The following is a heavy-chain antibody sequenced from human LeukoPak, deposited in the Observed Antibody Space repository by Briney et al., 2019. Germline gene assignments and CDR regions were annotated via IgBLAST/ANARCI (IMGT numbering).Heavy chain of an antibody. J-gene: IGHJ1*01. Sequence: ASVKVSCKASGGTFSSYAISWVRQAPGQGLEWMGGIIPIFGTANYAQKFQGRVTITADKSTSTAYMELSSLRSEDTAVYYCARDRYSSSHRGVEYFQHWGQGTLVTVSS. D-gene: IGHD6-6*01. CDR2: IIPIFGTA. V-gene: IGHV1-69*06. CDR3: ARDRYSSSHRGVEYFQH. CDR1: GGTFSSYA.